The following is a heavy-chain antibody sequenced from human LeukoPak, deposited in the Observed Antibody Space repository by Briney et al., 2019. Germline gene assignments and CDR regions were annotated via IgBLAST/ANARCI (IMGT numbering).Heavy chain of an antibody. D-gene: IGHD6-13*01. CDR2: ISGSGGST. CDR1: GFTFSSYA. V-gene: IGHV3-23*01. J-gene: IGHJ4*02. Sequence: GGSLRLSCAASGFTFSSYAMSWVRQAPGKGLEWVSAISGSGGSTYYADSVKGGFTTSRDNSKNTLYLQMNNLRAEDTAVYHCAKSYCSSCYRYYFDYWGQGTLVTVSS. CDR3: AKSYCSSCYRYYFDY.